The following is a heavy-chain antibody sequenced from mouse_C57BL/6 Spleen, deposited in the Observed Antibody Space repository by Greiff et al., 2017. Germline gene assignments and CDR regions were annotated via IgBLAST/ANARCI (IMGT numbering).Heavy chain of an antibody. CDR3: ARHAIYYDYDVDYFDY. CDR1: GFSLTSYG. J-gene: IGHJ2*01. CDR2: IWSDGST. V-gene: IGHV2-6-1*01. Sequence: VKLQQSGPGLVAPSQSLSITCTVSGFSLTSYGVHWVRQPPGKGLEWLVVIWSDGSTTYNSALKSRLSISKDNSKSQVFLKMNSLQTDDTAMYYCARHAIYYDYDVDYFDYWGQGTTLTVSS. D-gene: IGHD2-4*01.